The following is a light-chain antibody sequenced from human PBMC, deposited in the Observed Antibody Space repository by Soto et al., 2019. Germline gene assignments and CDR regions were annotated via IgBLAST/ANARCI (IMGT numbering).Light chain of an antibody. CDR1: SSDVGGYNY. J-gene: IGLJ2*01. V-gene: IGLV2-8*01. CDR3: SSFASNNNLV. Sequence: QSALTQPPSASGSPGQSVTISCTGTSSDVGGYNYVSWYQQHPGKAPKLMISEDSKRPSGVPDRFSGSKSGTTASLTVSGLQAEDEADYYCSSFASNNNLVFGGGTKLTVL. CDR2: EDS.